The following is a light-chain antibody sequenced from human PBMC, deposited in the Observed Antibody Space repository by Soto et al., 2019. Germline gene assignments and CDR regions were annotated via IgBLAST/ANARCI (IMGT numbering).Light chain of an antibody. V-gene: IGLV2-14*01. CDR3: GSYRSNSIVV. J-gene: IGLJ2*01. CDR1: SSDVGDYNY. CDR2: EVS. Sequence: QSALTQRASVSGSPGQSITSSCTGTSSDVGDYNYVSLYQQHPGKAPKLMIYEVSHRLSGVSNRFSGSKSGYTASLPISGLQDEDEADYYCGSYRSNSIVVFGGGTKLTVL.